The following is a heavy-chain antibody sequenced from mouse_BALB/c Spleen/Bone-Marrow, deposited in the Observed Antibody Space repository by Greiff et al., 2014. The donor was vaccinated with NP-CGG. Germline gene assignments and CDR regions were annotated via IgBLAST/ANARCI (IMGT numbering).Heavy chain of an antibody. V-gene: IGHV14-3*02. CDR1: GFNIKDTY. CDR3: ASYYYGSSGIAY. D-gene: IGHD1-1*01. CDR2: IDPANGNT. J-gene: IGHJ3*01. Sequence: EVQVVESGAELVKPGASVKLSCTASGFNIKDTYMHWVKQRPEQGLEWIGRIDPANGNTKYDPKFQGRATITADTSSNTAYLQLSSLTSEDTAVYYCASYYYGSSGIAYWGQGTLVTVSA.